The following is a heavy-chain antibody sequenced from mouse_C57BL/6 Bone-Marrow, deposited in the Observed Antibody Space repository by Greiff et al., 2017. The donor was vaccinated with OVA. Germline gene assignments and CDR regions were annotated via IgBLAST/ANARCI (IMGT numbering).Heavy chain of an antibody. Sequence: VQLQQSGPELVKPGASVKISCKASGYSFTGYYMNWVKQSPEKSLEWIGEINPSTGGTTYNQKFKAKATLTVDKSSSTAYRQLKSLTSEDSAVYYCARGWTSPFSYWGQGTLVTVAA. CDR3: ARGWTSPFSY. CDR2: INPSTGGT. V-gene: IGHV1-42*01. CDR1: GYSFTGYY. J-gene: IGHJ3*01. D-gene: IGHD1-1*02.